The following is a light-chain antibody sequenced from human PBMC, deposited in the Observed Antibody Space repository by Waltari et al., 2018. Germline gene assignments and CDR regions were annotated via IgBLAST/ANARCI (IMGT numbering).Light chain of an antibody. Sequence: DIQMTQSPSSLSASVGTGVSITCRANESISNYFNWYQQKPGKAPKLLIHTASSLQSGVPSRFSGRGAGTEDSLTSSGQKPGDVATYYCQQSDTVACTFGPGTKLEI. CDR2: TAS. J-gene: IGKJ2*02. CDR1: ESISNY. CDR3: QQSDTVACT. V-gene: IGKV1-39*01.